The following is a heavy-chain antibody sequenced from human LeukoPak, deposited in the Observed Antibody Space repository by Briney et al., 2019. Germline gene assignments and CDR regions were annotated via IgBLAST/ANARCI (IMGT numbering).Heavy chain of an antibody. J-gene: IGHJ4*02. Sequence: ASVKVSCKASGYTFTGYYMHWVRQAPGQGLEWMGWINPNSGGTNYAQKFQGRVTMTRDMSTSTAYMELRSLRSDDTAVYYCARDGYNYPFDYWGQGTLVTVSS. CDR2: INPNSGGT. D-gene: IGHD5-24*01. V-gene: IGHV1-2*02. CDR3: ARDGYNYPFDY. CDR1: GYTFTGYY.